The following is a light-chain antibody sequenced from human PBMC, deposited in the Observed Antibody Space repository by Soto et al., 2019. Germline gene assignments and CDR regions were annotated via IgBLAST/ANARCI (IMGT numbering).Light chain of an antibody. CDR3: QQYGSSPPWT. Sequence: EIVLTQSPGTLSLSPGERATLSCRASQSVSSSYLAWYQQKPDQAPRLLIYGASSRATGIPDRFSGSGSGTDFTLTISRLEPEDFALYYCQQYGSSPPWTFGQGTKVEIK. CDR1: QSVSSSY. CDR2: GAS. V-gene: IGKV3-20*01. J-gene: IGKJ1*01.